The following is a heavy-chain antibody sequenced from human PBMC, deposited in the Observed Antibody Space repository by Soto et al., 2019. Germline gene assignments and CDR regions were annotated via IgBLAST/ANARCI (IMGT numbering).Heavy chain of an antibody. CDR3: ASGLVVWRSFRG. CDR2: INHSGST. D-gene: IGHD3-16*01. CDR1: GGSFSGYY. J-gene: IGHJ4*02. V-gene: IGHV4-34*01. Sequence: QVQLQQWGAGLLKPSETLSLTCAVYGGSFSGYYWSWIRQPPGKGLEWIGEINHSGSTNYNPSLKSRVTISLDTSQIRFSLSLSSVPAAGTAVYDCASGLVVWRSFRGWGQGTLVTVSA.